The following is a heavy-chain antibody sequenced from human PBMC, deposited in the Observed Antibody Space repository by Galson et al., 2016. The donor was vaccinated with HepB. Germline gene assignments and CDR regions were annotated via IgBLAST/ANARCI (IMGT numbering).Heavy chain of an antibody. D-gene: IGHD1-14*01. V-gene: IGHV3-53*01. Sequence: SLRLSCAASGFSVSSSSMSWVRQAPGKGLECVSFIYSGGGSDYADSVKGRFTISRDNSKNTVFLQMNSLRVEDTAVFYCARGTGFNLWGRGTAVIVSS. J-gene: IGHJ6*04. CDR3: ARGTGFNL. CDR2: IYSGGGS. CDR1: GFSVSSSS.